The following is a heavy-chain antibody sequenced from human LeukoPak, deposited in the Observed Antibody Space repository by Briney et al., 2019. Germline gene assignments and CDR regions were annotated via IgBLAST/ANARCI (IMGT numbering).Heavy chain of an antibody. CDR3: ARVTMVRGVINYYYGMDV. Sequence: SETLSLTCTVSGGSISSYYWSWIRQPPGKGLEWIGYIYYSGSTNYNPSLKSRVTISVDTSKNQFSLKLSSVTAADTAVCYCARVTMVRGVINYYYGMDVWGQGTTVTVSS. J-gene: IGHJ6*02. V-gene: IGHV4-59*01. D-gene: IGHD3-10*01. CDR2: IYYSGST. CDR1: GGSISSYY.